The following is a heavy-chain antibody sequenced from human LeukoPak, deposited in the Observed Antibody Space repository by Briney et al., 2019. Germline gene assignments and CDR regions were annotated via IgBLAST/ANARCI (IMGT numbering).Heavy chain of an antibody. CDR1: GGIFSDYL. CDR3: ARGTRTLEAAPFDY. J-gene: IGHJ4*02. D-gene: IGHD2-15*01. V-gene: IGHV1-69*13. Sequence: SVKVSCKASGGIFSDYLINWVRQAPGQGLEWVGGIIPISGSAYSAQKFRGRLTITADESTTTAYMELSSLTSEDTAVFYCARGTRTLEAAPFDYWGQGTLVTVSS. CDR2: IIPISGSA.